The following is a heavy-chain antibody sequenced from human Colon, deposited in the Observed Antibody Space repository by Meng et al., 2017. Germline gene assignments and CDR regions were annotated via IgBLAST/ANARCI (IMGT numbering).Heavy chain of an antibody. CDR3: ARVPFYYDRSGFYLDS. Sequence: QVQLVQSGAEVKNPEASVKVYCKASGYSFIGYHLHWVRQAPGQGLEWVGRINPNTGGTNYAQKFQGRVTLTSDTSMSIAYMEMSSLISDDTAVYYCARVPFYYDRSGFYLDSWGQGTLVTVSS. D-gene: IGHD3-22*01. V-gene: IGHV1-2*06. CDR2: INPNTGGT. CDR1: GYSFIGYH. J-gene: IGHJ4*02.